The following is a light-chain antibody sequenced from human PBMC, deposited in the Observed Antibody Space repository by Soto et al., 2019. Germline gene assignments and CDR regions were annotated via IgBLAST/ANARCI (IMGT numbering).Light chain of an antibody. Sequence: DIQMTQSPSSLSASVGDRVTITCQASQDISNYLNWYQQKPGKAPKLLIYDASNLETGVPSRFSGSGSGTDFTVTISSLQPEDIATYYCQQYDNRPHTFGGGTKVEIK. CDR3: QQYDNRPHT. V-gene: IGKV1-33*01. J-gene: IGKJ4*01. CDR2: DAS. CDR1: QDISNY.